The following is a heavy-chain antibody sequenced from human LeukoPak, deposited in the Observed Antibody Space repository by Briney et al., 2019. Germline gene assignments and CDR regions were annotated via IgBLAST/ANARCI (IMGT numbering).Heavy chain of an antibody. V-gene: IGHV1-2*02. Sequence: GSVKVSCKASGYTFTGYYMHWVRQAPGQGLEWMGWIYPKSGGTNYAQKFQSRVTMTRDTSITTAFMELNILKSDDTAVYYCVRDGYSGGAFDIRGQGTMVTVSS. CDR1: GYTFTGYY. D-gene: IGHD5-12*01. J-gene: IGHJ3*02. CDR2: IYPKSGGT. CDR3: VRDGYSGGAFDI.